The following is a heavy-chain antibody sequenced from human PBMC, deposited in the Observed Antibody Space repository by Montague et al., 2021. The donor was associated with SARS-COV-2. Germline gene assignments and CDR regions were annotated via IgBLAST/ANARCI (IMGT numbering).Heavy chain of an antibody. Sequence: CAISGDSVWGNTAAWNWIRQSPSGDLEWLGRTNYRSKWTRDYATSVEGRISIDPDTSKNQFFLHLRSVTPEDTGVYYCVRDTGSAQAGFDAWGQGTLVTVSS. V-gene: IGHV6-1*01. CDR1: GDSVWGNTAA. CDR2: TNYRSKWTR. J-gene: IGHJ4*02. D-gene: IGHD4-17*01. CDR3: VRDTGSAQAGFDA.